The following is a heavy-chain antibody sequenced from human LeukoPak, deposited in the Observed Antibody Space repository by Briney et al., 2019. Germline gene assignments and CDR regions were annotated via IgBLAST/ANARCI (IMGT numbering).Heavy chain of an antibody. V-gene: IGHV3-43*01. CDR2: ISWDGGST. J-gene: IGHJ4*02. CDR1: GFTFDDYT. D-gene: IGHD3-3*01. CDR3: AKDTAPYDFWSGRDY. Sequence: SGGSLRLSCAASGFTFDDYTMHWVRQAPGKGLEWVSLISWDGGSTYYADSVKGRFTISRDNSKNSLYLQMNSLRTEDTALYFCAKDTAPYDFWSGRDYWGQGTLVTVSS.